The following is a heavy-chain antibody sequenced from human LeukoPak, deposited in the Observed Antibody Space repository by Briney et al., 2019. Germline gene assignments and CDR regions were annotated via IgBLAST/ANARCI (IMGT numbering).Heavy chain of an antibody. CDR1: GGSFSGYY. V-gene: IGHV4-34*01. J-gene: IGHJ6*03. Sequence: PSETLSLTCAVYGGSFSGYYWSWIRQPPGKGLEWIGEINHSGSTNYNPSLKSRVTISVDTSKNQFSLKLSPVTAADTAVYYCARGGGTVVTRRPSRYYMDVWGKGTTVTVSS. D-gene: IGHD4-23*01. CDR2: INHSGST. CDR3: ARGGGTVVTRRPSRYYMDV.